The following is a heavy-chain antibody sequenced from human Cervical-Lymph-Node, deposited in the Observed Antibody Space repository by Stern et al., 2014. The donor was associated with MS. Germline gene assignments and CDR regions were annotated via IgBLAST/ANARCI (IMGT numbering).Heavy chain of an antibody. V-gene: IGHV3-33*01. CDR3: ARDDYGDYELAY. D-gene: IGHD4-17*01. CDR2: IWYDGSRK. Sequence: QVQLLQPGGGVVQPGRSLRLSCAASGFTFSDYGMHWVRQAPGKGLEWVAVIWYDGSRKHYGDSVKGRFTISRDNSKNTVFLQMDSLRAEDTAVYYCARDDYGDYELAYWGQGTRVTVSS. CDR1: GFTFSDYG. J-gene: IGHJ4*02.